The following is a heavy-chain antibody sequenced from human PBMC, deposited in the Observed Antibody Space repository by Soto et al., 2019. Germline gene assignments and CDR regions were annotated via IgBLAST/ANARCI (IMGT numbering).Heavy chain of an antibody. Sequence: PGGSLRLSCAASGFTFSSYSMNWVRQAPEKGLEWVSSISSSSSYIYYADSVKGRFTISRDNAKNSLYLQMNSLRAEDTAVYYCARQTYYYDSSGYYLSPFDYWGQGTLVTVSS. D-gene: IGHD3-22*01. V-gene: IGHV3-21*01. CDR1: GFTFSSYS. CDR2: ISSSSSYI. CDR3: ARQTYYYDSSGYYLSPFDY. J-gene: IGHJ4*02.